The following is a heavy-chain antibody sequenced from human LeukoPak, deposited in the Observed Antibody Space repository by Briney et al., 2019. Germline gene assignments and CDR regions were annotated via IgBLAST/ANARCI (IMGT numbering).Heavy chain of an antibody. D-gene: IGHD3-22*01. J-gene: IGHJ3*02. V-gene: IGHV1-69*05. CDR2: IIPIFGTA. CDR3: ASSYYDSSGYYDDAFDI. CDR1: GGTFSSYA. Sequence: ASVKVSCTASGGTFSSYAISWVRQAPGQGLEWMGRIIPIFGTANYAQKFQGRVTITTDESTSTAYMELSSLRSEDTAVYYCASSYYDSSGYYDDAFDIWGQGTMVTVSS.